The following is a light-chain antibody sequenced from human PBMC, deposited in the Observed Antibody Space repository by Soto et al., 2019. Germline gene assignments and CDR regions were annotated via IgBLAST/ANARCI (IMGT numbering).Light chain of an antibody. J-gene: IGKJ1*01. Sequence: IPMPQSPSSLSASVGDGVAITCLASQYISSYLNWYQQKPGKAPKLLIYKASTLKSGVPSRFSGSGSGTEFTLTISSLQPDDFATYYCQHYNSYSEAFGQGTKVDIK. V-gene: IGKV1-5*03. CDR1: QYISSY. CDR3: QHYNSYSEA. CDR2: KAS.